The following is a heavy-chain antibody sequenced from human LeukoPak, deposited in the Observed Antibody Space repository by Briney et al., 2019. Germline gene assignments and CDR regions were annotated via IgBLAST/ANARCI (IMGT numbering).Heavy chain of an antibody. J-gene: IGHJ4*02. CDR3: AKNGRRGIVVVTEYYFDY. CDR1: GFTFSSYS. CDR2: ITFSSSII. D-gene: IGHD2-21*02. V-gene: IGHV3-48*01. Sequence: GGSLRLSCAASGFTFSSYSMNWVRQAPGKGLEWVSYITFSSSIIYYADSVKGRFTISRDNAKKSLYLQMNSLRAEDTAVYYCAKNGRRGIVVVTEYYFDYWGQGTLVTVSS.